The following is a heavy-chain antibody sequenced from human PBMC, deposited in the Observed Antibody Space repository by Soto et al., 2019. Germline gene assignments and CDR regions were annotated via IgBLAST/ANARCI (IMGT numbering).Heavy chain of an antibody. Sequence: GGSLRLSCAASGFTVSSYAMSWVRQAPGKGLEWVSAISGSGGSTYYADSVKSRFTISRDNSKNTLYLQMNSLRAEDTAVYYCVRTYYDFWSGYPAVFDYWGQGTLVTVSS. CDR1: GFTVSSYA. J-gene: IGHJ4*02. V-gene: IGHV3-23*01. CDR3: VRTYYDFWSGYPAVFDY. CDR2: ISGSGGST. D-gene: IGHD3-3*01.